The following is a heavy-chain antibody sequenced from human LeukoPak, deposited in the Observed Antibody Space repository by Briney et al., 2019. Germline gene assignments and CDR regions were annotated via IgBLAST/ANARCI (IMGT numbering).Heavy chain of an antibody. CDR1: GFTFSSYA. Sequence: GGSLRLSCAASGFTFSSYAMSWVRQAPGKGLEWVSAISGSGGSTYYADSVKGQFTISRDNSKNTLYLQMNSLRAEDTAVYYCAKDRDYYDSSGYYDWFDPWGQGTLVTVSS. J-gene: IGHJ5*02. D-gene: IGHD3-22*01. V-gene: IGHV3-23*01. CDR2: ISGSGGST. CDR3: AKDRDYYDSSGYYDWFDP.